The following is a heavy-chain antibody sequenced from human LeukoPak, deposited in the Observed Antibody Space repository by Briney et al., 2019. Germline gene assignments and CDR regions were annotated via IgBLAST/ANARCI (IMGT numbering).Heavy chain of an antibody. D-gene: IGHD4-11*01. CDR2: INPGSGTT. CDR1: GYTFTSYY. Sequence: ASVKVSCKASGYTFTSYYIHWMRQAPGQGLEWMGIINPGSGTTTYAQKFQGRVTMTRDTSTSTVYMELSSLRSEDTALYYCARGISGGSTVTYVFDYWGQGTLVTVSS. J-gene: IGHJ4*02. V-gene: IGHV1-46*01. CDR3: ARGISGGSTVTYVFDY.